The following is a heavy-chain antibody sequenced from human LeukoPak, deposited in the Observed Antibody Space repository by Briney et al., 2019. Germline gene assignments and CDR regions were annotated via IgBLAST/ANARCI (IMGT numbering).Heavy chain of an antibody. CDR3: ARSTSYYYDSSGYFDY. Sequence: PSETLSLTCTVSGGSISSYYWSWIRHPPGKGLEWIGYIYYSGSTNYNPSLKSRVTTSVDTSKNQFSLKLSSVTAADTAVYYCARSTSYYYDSSGYFDYWGQGTLVTVSS. D-gene: IGHD3-22*01. CDR1: GGSISSYY. V-gene: IGHV4-59*01. CDR2: IYYSGST. J-gene: IGHJ4*02.